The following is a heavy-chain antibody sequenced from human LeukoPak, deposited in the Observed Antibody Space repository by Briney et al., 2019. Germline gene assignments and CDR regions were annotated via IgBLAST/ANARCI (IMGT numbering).Heavy chain of an antibody. V-gene: IGHV3-9*03. J-gene: IGHJ4*02. CDR3: AKDGRRWLQYFDY. CDR2: ISWNSGSI. D-gene: IGHD5-24*01. CDR1: GFTFDDYA. Sequence: GGSLRLSCAASGFTFDDYAMHCVRQAPGKGLEWVSGISWNSGSIGYADSVKGRFTISRDNAKNSLYLQMNSLRAEDMALYYCAKDGRRWLQYFDYWGQGTLVTVSS.